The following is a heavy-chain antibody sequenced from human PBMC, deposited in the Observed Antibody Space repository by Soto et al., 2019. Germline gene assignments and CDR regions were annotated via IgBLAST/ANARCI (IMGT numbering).Heavy chain of an antibody. CDR3: AREGRYFDWSPDY. D-gene: IGHD3-9*01. CDR1: GFTFSSYS. J-gene: IGHJ4*02. Sequence: GGSLRLSCAASGFTFSSYSMNWVRQAPGKGLEWVSSISSSSSYIYYADSVKGRFTISRDNAKNSLYLQMNSLRAEDTAVYYCAREGRYFDWSPDYWGQGTLVTVSS. CDR2: ISSSSSYI. V-gene: IGHV3-21*01.